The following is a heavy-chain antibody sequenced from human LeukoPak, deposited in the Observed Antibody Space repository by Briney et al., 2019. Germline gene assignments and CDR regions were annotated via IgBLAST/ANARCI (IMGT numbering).Heavy chain of an antibody. D-gene: IGHD1-1*01. CDR2: IIPIFGTA. J-gene: IGHJ5*02. CDR3: ARRPVTLTTGTTGDWFDP. V-gene: IGHV1-69*13. Sequence: ASVTVSCKASGGTFSSYAISWVRQAPGQGLEWMGGIIPIFGTANYAQKFQGRVTITADESTSTACMEPSSLRSEDTAVYYCARRPVTLTTGTTGDWFDPWGQGTLVTVSS. CDR1: GGTFSSYA.